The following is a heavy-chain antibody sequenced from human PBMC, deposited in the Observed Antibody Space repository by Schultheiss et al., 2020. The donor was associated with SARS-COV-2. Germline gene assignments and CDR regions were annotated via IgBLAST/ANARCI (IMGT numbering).Heavy chain of an antibody. CDR1: GFTFSTYN. J-gene: IGHJ4*02. CDR3: TTDSAVTTASDY. Sequence: GESLKISCAASGFTFSTYNMNWVRQAPGKGLEWVGRIKSKIEDGTTDYAAPVKGRFTISRDDSKNTLFLQASSLKIEDTGVYYCTTDSAVTTASDYWGQGTLVTVSS. CDR2: IKSKIEDGTT. V-gene: IGHV3-15*01. D-gene: IGHD4-17*01.